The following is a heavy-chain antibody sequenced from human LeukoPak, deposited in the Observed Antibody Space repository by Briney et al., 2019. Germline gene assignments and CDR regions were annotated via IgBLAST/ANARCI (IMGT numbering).Heavy chain of an antibody. CDR3: AQRLRAGITIPRAFDI. CDR2: ISGSGGST. CDR1: GLTFSSYA. Sequence: GGTLRLSCAASGLTFSSYAMSWVRQAPGKGLEWVSAISGSGGSTYYADSVKGRFTISRDNSKNTLYLQMNSLRAEDTAVYYCAQRLRAGITIPRAFDIWGQGTMVTVSS. V-gene: IGHV3-23*01. D-gene: IGHD3-10*01. J-gene: IGHJ3*02.